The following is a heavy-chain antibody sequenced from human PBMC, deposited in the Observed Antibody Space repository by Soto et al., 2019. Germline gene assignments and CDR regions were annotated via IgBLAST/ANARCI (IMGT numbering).Heavy chain of an antibody. CDR2: ISYDGSNK. CDR1: GFTFSSYA. D-gene: IGHD6-13*01. V-gene: IGHV3-30-3*01. Sequence: GGSLRLSCAASGFTFSSYAMHWVRQAPGKGLEWVAVISYDGSNKYYADSVKGRFTISRDNSKNTLYLQMNSLRAEDTAVYYCAREVLTSRYSSSWYWFDPWGQGTLVTVSS. J-gene: IGHJ5*02. CDR3: AREVLTSRYSSSWYWFDP.